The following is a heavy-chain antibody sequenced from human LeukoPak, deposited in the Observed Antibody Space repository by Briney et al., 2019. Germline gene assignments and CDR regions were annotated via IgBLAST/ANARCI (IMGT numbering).Heavy chain of an antibody. CDR1: GGTFSSYA. V-gene: IGHV1-69*05. Sequence: SVKVSCKASGGTFSSYAISWVRQAPGQGLEWMGGIIPIFGTANYAQKFQGRVTTTTDESTSTAYMELSSLRSEDTAVYYCASSTSSYPYYFDYWGQGTLVTVSS. CDR2: IIPIFGTA. J-gene: IGHJ4*02. D-gene: IGHD6-6*01. CDR3: ASSTSSYPYYFDY.